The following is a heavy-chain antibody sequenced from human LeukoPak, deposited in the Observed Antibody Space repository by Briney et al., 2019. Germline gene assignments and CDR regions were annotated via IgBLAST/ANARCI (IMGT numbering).Heavy chain of an antibody. CDR3: ARLISTSSSRFSDY. V-gene: IGHV3-23*01. D-gene: IGHD6-6*01. J-gene: IGHJ4*02. Sequence: GGSLRLACAASGFTFSSYAMSWVRQAPGKGLEWVSAISISGENTYYADSVKGRFTISRDTSRNTLYLQMYSLRAEDTAVYYCARLISTSSSRFSDYWGQGTLVTVSS. CDR2: ISISGENT. CDR1: GFTFSSYA.